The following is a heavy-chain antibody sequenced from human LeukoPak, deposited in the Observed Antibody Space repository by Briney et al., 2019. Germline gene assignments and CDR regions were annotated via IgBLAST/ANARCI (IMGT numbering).Heavy chain of an antibody. D-gene: IGHD3-10*01. Sequence: GASVKVSCKASGYTFTGYYMHWVRQAPGQGLEWMGWINPNSGGTNYAQKFQGRVTMTRDTSISTAYMELSRLRSDDTAVYYCARRRITMVRGVPDYYYYYYMDVWGKGTTVTISS. CDR3: ARRRITMVRGVPDYYYYYYMDV. V-gene: IGHV1-2*02. J-gene: IGHJ6*03. CDR1: GYTFTGYY. CDR2: INPNSGGT.